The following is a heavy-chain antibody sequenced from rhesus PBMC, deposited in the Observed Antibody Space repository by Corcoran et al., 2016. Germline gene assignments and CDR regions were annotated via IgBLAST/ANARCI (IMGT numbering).Heavy chain of an antibody. CDR2: ICGSGSST. CDR1: GGSISSSY. CDR3: VSSLVQPEISLDV. J-gene: IGHJ5-2*02. D-gene: IGHD6-13*01. Sequence: QLPLQESGPGLVKPSETLSVTCAGSGGSISSSYRSWGRAAPGKGMEWIGYICGSGSSTNYNPSLKSRVTLSVDTSKNQFSLKLSSVTAADTAVYYCVSSLVQPEISLDVWGRGVLVTVSS. V-gene: IGHV4-169*01.